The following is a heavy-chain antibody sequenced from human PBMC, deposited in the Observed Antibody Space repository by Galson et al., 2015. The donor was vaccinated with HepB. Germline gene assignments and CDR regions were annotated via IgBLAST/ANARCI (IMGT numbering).Heavy chain of an antibody. Sequence: SLRLSCAASGFTFSSYSMNWVCQAPGKGLEWVSSISSSSSYIYYADSVKGRFTISRDNAKNSLYLQMNSLRAEDTAVYYCARADYDFWSGYYYYYGMDVWGQGTTVTVSS. D-gene: IGHD3-3*01. J-gene: IGHJ6*02. CDR3: ARADYDFWSGYYYYYGMDV. V-gene: IGHV3-21*01. CDR1: GFTFSSYS. CDR2: ISSSSSYI.